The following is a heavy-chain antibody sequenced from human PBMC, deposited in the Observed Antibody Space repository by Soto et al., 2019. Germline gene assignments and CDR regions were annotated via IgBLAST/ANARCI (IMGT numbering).Heavy chain of an antibody. CDR2: ISSSSSYI. V-gene: IGHV3-21*01. D-gene: IGHD3-22*01. CDR3: ARGCPGVSTPIYYYYYMDV. Sequence: GGSLRLSCAASGFTFSSYSMNWVRQAPGKGLEWVSSISSSSSYIYYADSVKGRFTISRDNAKNSLYLQMNSLRAEDTAVYYCARGCPGVSTPIYYYYYMDVWGKGTTVTVSS. CDR1: GFTFSSYS. J-gene: IGHJ6*03.